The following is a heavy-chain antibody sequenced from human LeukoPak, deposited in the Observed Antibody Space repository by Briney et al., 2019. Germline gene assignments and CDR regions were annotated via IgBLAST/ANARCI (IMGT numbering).Heavy chain of an antibody. J-gene: IGHJ4*02. CDR1: GGSINNYY. CDR3: TREPDTVTAGV. CDR2: ISYSGSI. Sequence: SETLSLTCTVSGGSINNYYWSWIRQPPGKGLEWIGYISYSGSIDYNPSLKSRVTISVDTSKNQFSLVLTSVTAADTAVYYCTREPDTVTAGVWGQGTLVTVSS. D-gene: IGHD4-17*01. V-gene: IGHV4-59*01.